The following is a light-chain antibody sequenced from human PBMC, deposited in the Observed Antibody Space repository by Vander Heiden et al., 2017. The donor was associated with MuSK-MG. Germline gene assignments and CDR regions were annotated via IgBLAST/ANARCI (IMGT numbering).Light chain of an antibody. J-gene: IGLJ2*01. V-gene: IGLV2-23*02. CDR3: CSYAGSSDVI. CDR2: EVT. Sequence: QSALTTPASASGSPGQSTTISCTGTSSDVGSYNLVSWYQQHPGKAPKLIVYEVTQRPSGVSSRFSGSKSGNTASLTISGLQVEDEGDYHCCSYAGSSDVIFGGGTKLTVL. CDR1: SSDVGSYNL.